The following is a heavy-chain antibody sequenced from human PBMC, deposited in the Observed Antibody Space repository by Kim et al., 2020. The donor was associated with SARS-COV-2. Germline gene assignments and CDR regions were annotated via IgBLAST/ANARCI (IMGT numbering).Heavy chain of an antibody. CDR2: ISYDGSNK. Sequence: GGSLRLSCAASGFTFSNYALHWVRQAPGKGLEWVAFISYDGSNKDYADSVKGRFTISRDNSDNTLSLQMNSLRGEDTAVYYCAREGDHSSSFDPWGQGTLVTVSS. CDR3: AREGDHSSSFDP. J-gene: IGHJ5*02. CDR1: GFTFSNYA. V-gene: IGHV3-30*04. D-gene: IGHD6-6*01.